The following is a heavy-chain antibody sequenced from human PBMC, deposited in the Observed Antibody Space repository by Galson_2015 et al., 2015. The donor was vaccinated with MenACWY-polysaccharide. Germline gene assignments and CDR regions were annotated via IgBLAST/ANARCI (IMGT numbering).Heavy chain of an antibody. CDR2: IDWNDGK. CDR1: GFSLSTTGMR. J-gene: IGHJ4*03. V-gene: IGHV2-70*04. CDR3: TRTAAAGQGYFDY. D-gene: IGHD6-13*01. Sequence: PALVKPTQTLTLTCTFSGFSLSTTGMRVSWIRQPPGKALEWLARIDWNDGKFYSTSLKTRLTISKDTSKNQVVLTMSNMDPVDTVTYYCTRTAAAGQGYFDYWGQGTQVTVSS.